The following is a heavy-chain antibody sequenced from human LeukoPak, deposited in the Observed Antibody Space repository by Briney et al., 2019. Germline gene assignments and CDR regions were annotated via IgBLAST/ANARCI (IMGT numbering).Heavy chain of an antibody. CDR2: ISGSGGST. J-gene: IGHJ4*02. D-gene: IGHD3-22*01. CDR1: GFTFSSYA. V-gene: IGHV3-23*01. Sequence: GGSLRLSCAASGFTFSSYAMSWVRQAAGKGLEWVSGISGSGGSTYYADSVKGRFTISRDNSKNTLYLQMNGLRAEDTAVYYCAKYRLDMIGAYYFDYWGQGTLVTVSS. CDR3: AKYRLDMIGAYYFDY.